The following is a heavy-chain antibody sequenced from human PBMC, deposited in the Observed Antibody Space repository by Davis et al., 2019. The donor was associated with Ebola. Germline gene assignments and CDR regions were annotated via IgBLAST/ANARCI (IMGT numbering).Heavy chain of an antibody. CDR2: IYSGGST. D-gene: IGHD5-18*01. J-gene: IGHJ4*02. Sequence: PGGSLRLSCAASGFTVSSNYTSWVRQAPGKGLEWVSVIYSGGSTYYADSVKGRFTISRDNSKNTLYLQMGSLRAEDMAVYYCARVGYSYGFDYWGQGTLVTVSS. V-gene: IGHV3-53*05. CDR1: GFTVSSNY. CDR3: ARVGYSYGFDY.